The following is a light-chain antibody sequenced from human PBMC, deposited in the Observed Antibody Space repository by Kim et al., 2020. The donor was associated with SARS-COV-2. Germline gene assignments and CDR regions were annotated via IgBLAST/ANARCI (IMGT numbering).Light chain of an antibody. V-gene: IGLV1-44*01. CDR3: AAWFDSLVV. CDR1: RYNSRDNT. J-gene: IGLJ2*01. Sequence: QSVLTQPPSASGTPGQSVTISCSGTRYNSRDNTVSWYQQVPGTTPKLLIHTNDRRPSGVPDRFSGSKSGTSASLAISGLRSEDEADYYCAAWFDSLVVFGGGTQLTVL. CDR2: TND.